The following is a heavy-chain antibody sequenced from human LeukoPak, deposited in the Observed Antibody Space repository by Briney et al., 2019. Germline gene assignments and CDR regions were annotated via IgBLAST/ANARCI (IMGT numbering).Heavy chain of an antibody. D-gene: IGHD3-22*01. Sequence: GGSVRLSCAASGFTCGTYSMNWVRQAPGKGLEWVAYISRSVDTIYYADSVKGRFTISRDHAKNSIYLQMNSLRAEDTAVYYCAKAYYYDGGGYYPLYHFDYWGQGTLVTVSS. CDR1: GFTCGTYS. CDR2: ISRSVDTI. CDR3: AKAYYYDGGGYYPLYHFDY. V-gene: IGHV3-48*01. J-gene: IGHJ4*02.